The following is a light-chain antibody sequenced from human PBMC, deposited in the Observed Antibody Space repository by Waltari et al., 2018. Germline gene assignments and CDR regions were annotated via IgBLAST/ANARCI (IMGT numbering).Light chain of an antibody. J-gene: IGLJ2*01. CDR2: ANS. CDR3: QSYDSSLSGVV. CDR1: SSNIGAGYD. Sequence: QSVLTQPPSVSGAPGQRVTISCTGSSSNIGAGYDVHWYQQLPGTAPKLLIYANSNRPSVVPDRFSGSKSGTSASLAITGLQAEDEADYYCQSYDSSLSGVVFGGGTKLTVL. V-gene: IGLV1-40*01.